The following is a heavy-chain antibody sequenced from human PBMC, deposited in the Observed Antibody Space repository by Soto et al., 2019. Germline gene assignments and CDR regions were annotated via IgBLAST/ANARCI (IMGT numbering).Heavy chain of an antibody. CDR1: GDSVSSNSAA. D-gene: IGHD6-6*01. CDR2: TYYRSKWYN. CDR3: ARARAARPYYYYYYGMDV. J-gene: IGHJ6*02. Sequence: SQTLSLPCAISGDSVSSNSAAWNWIRQSPSRGLEWLGRTYYRSKWYNDYAVSVKSRITINPDTSKNQFSLQLNSVTPEETAVYYCARARAARPYYYYYYGMDVWGQGTTVTVSS. V-gene: IGHV6-1*01.